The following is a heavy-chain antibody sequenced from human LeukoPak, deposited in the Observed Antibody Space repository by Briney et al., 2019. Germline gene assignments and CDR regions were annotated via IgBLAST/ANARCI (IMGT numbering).Heavy chain of an antibody. CDR1: GFTFSSYC. D-gene: IGHD3-10*02. CDR2: IKQDGSDK. J-gene: IGHJ6*04. Sequence: GGSLRLSCAASGFTFSSYCMTWVRRAPGKGLEWVANIKQDGSDKYCVDSVKGRFTISRDNAKNSLYLQMNSLRAEDTAVYYCAELGITMIGGVWGKGTTVTISS. CDR3: AELGITMIGGV. V-gene: IGHV3-7*01.